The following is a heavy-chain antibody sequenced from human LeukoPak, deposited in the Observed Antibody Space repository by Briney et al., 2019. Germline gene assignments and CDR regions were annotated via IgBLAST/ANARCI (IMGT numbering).Heavy chain of an antibody. V-gene: IGHV3-30*02. CDR2: IRYDGSNK. J-gene: IGHJ2*01. D-gene: IGHD3-22*01. CDR3: AQGPLDYDSSGYYYWYFDL. CDR1: GFTFSRYG. Sequence: GGSLRLSCAASGFTFSRYGMHWLRQAPGKGLEWVAFIRYDGSNKYYADSVKGRFTISRDNSKNTLYLQMNSLRAEDTAVYYCAQGPLDYDSSGYYYWYFDLWGRGTLVTVSS.